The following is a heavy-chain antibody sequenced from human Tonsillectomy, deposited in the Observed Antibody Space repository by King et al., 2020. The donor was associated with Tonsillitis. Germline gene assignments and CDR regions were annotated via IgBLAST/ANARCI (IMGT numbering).Heavy chain of an antibody. V-gene: IGHV3-53*01. D-gene: IGHD2-2*01. Sequence: VQLVESGGGLIQPGGSLRLSCTASGFTVSSNYMSWVRQAPGKGLEWVSVIYIGGSTYYADSVKGRFTISRDNSKNTLYLQMNSLRAEDTALYYCARSGRYCSSTSCYDGPFDYWGQGTLVTVSS. CDR1: GFTVSSNY. CDR3: ARSGRYCSSTSCYDGPFDY. J-gene: IGHJ4*02. CDR2: IYIGGST.